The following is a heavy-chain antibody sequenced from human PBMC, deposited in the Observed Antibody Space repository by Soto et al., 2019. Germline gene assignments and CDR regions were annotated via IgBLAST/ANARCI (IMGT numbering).Heavy chain of an antibody. V-gene: IGHV4-59*02. D-gene: IGHD1-1*01. Sequence: QVRLQESGPGLVKPSETLSLTCTVSGGSVRDYHWSWIRQSPGKGLEWIGYVYDSGTVTTSYNPSGKSRVTKSVDPSKNEVSLKMTSVTAADTAVYYCARRWQQLSWFDVWGQGTLVTVSP. J-gene: IGHJ5*02. CDR1: GGSVRDYH. CDR3: ARRWQQLSWFDV. CDR2: VYDSGTVTT.